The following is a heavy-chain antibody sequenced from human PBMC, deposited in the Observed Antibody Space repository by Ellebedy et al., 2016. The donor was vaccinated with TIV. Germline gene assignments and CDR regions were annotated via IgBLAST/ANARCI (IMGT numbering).Heavy chain of an antibody. CDR2: ISNDGSST. Sequence: GESLKISCAASGFTFSGYWMHWVRQAPGRGLVWVSRISNDGSSTSYADSVKGRFTISRDNAKNTLYLQMNSLRVEDTAAYYCTPLGLGGYWGQGTLVTVSS. V-gene: IGHV3-74*01. CDR1: GFTFSGYW. D-gene: IGHD3-16*01. J-gene: IGHJ4*02. CDR3: TPLGLGGY.